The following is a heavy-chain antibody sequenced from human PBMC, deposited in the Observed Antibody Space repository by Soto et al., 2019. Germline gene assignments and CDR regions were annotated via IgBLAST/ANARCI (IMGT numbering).Heavy chain of an antibody. V-gene: IGHV3-21*01. CDR1: GYTFRSFT. Sequence: GGSLRLSCAASGYTFRSFTMNWVRQAPGKGLEWVSTISSNSAYIYYTDALRGRFTISRDNAKNSLHLQMNSLRAEDTAVYYCTRDASRDSSARGWFDPWGPGTLVTVSS. CDR2: ISSNSAYI. CDR3: TRDASRDSSARGWFDP. J-gene: IGHJ5*02. D-gene: IGHD6-13*01.